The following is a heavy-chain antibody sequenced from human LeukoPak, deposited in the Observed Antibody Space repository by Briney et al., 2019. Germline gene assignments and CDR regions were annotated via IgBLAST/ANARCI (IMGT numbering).Heavy chain of an antibody. V-gene: IGHV3-23*01. CDR1: GFTFDKYA. CDR3: ARAPSSSWYLDY. D-gene: IGHD6-13*01. J-gene: IGHJ4*02. CDR2: ISGSGAST. Sequence: GGSLRLSCAASGFTFDKYAMSWVRQAPRKGLEWVSGISGSGASTYDADSVKGRFTISRDNAKNSLYLQMNSLRAEDTAVYYCARAPSSSWYLDYWGQGTLVTVSS.